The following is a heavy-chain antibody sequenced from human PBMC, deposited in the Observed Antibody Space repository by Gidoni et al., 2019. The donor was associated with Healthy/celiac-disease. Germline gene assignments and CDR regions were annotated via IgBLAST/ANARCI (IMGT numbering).Heavy chain of an antibody. Sequence: QVQLQQWGAGLLKPSETLSLTCAVYGGSFSGYYWSWIRQPPGKGLEWIGESNHSGSTNYNPSLKIRVTISVDTSKNQFSLKLSSVTAADTAVYYCARGRYYKYCSSTSCYGGAFDIWGQGTMVTVSS. CDR1: GGSFSGYY. CDR2: SNHSGST. CDR3: ARGRYYKYCSSTSCYGGAFDI. D-gene: IGHD2-2*01. V-gene: IGHV4-34*01. J-gene: IGHJ3*02.